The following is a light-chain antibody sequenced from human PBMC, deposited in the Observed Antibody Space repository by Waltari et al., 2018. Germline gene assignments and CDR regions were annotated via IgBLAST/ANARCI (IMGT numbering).Light chain of an antibody. J-gene: IGLJ3*02. CDR1: SSDVGAYNY. V-gene: IGLV2-23*02. CDR2: DVT. CDR3: CSYAGTSTFVV. Sequence: QSALTQPASVSGSPGQSITISCTGSSSDVGAYNYVSWYQQHPGKAPKLMSYDVTNRPSGVSNRFSGSKSGNTASLTISGLQADDEADYYCCSYAGTSTFVVFGGGTKLTVL.